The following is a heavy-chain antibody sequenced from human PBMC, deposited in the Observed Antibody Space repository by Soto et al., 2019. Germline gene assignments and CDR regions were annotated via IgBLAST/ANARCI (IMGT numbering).Heavy chain of an antibody. D-gene: IGHD3-10*01. CDR3: VRAYGFAELY. V-gene: IGHV3-48*03. CDR2: ITTSGDTI. CDR1: GFTFSNYE. Sequence: EVQLVEAGGGVVQPGGSLRLSCEASGFTFSNYEMNWVRQAPGKGLEWISYITTSGDTIYYADSVKGRFTIPRDNAKSSLYLQMNSLRAEDTAVYYCVRAYGFAELYWDQGTLITASS. J-gene: IGHJ4*02.